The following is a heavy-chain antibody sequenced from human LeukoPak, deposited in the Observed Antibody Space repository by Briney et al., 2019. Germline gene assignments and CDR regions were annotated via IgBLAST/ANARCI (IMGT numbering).Heavy chain of an antibody. J-gene: IGHJ6*02. Sequence: SETLPLTCAVYGGSFSGYYWSWIRQPPGKGLEWIGEINHSGSTNYNPSLKSRVTISVDTSKNQFSLKLSSVTAADTAVYYCARQRRYCSSTSCYFGYYGLDVWGQGTTVTVSS. CDR2: INHSGST. CDR3: ARQRRYCSSTSCYFGYYGLDV. D-gene: IGHD2-2*01. V-gene: IGHV4-34*01. CDR1: GGSFSGYY.